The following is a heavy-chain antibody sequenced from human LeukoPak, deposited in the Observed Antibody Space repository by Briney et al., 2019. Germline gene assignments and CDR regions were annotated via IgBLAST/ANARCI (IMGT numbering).Heavy chain of an antibody. J-gene: IGHJ4*02. CDR2: ISYSGYT. CDR1: GGSIRSYY. D-gene: IGHD4-23*01. V-gene: IGHV4-59*01. Sequence: SETLSLTCTVSGGSIRSYYWSWIRQAPGKGLEWIGFISYSGYTSYSPSLKSRVAISVDTSKSQFSLRLSSMTAADTAIYYCARGRNDNGGMFFDSWAQGTLVTVSA. CDR3: ARGRNDNGGMFFDS.